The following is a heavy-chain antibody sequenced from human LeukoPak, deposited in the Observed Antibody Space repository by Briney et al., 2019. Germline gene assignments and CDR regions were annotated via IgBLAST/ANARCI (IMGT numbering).Heavy chain of an antibody. V-gene: IGHV3-21*01. J-gene: IGHJ4*02. D-gene: IGHD6-19*01. CDR1: GFTFSNYW. CDR3: ARDDTAVAGTELDY. CDR2: ISSSSTNI. Sequence: KPGGSLRLSCAASGFTFSNYWMSWVRQAPGKGLEWVSYISSSSTNIYYTDSVKGRFTISRDNAKNSLYLQMNSLRAEDTAVYYCARDDTAVAGTELDYWGQGTLVTVSS.